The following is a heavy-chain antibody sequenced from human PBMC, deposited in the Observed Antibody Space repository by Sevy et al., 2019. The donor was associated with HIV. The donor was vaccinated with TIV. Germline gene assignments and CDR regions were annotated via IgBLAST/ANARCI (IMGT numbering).Heavy chain of an antibody. V-gene: IGHV3-30*02. D-gene: IGHD5-12*01. Sequence: GGSLRLSCEAFGFSFSNYGMHWVRQAPGKGPEWVSSIRFDGNDKQYADSVKGRFTISRDNSKNTLNLQMNSLRAEDTAVYYCARDPGYSGYDWGALTYYFDYWGQGTLVTVSS. J-gene: IGHJ4*02. CDR2: IRFDGNDK. CDR3: ARDPGYSGYDWGALTYYFDY. CDR1: GFSFSNYG.